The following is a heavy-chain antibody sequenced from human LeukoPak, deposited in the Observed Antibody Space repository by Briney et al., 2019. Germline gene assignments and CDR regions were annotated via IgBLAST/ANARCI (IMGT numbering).Heavy chain of an antibody. J-gene: IGHJ4*02. CDR2: MNPNSGNT. D-gene: IGHD5-12*01. CDR3: ARGPFDVKWLPQYFDY. CDR1: GYTFTSYD. Sequence: GASVKVSCKASGYTFTSYDINWVRQATGQGLEWMGWMNPNSGNTGYAQKFQGRVTMTRNTSISTAYMELSRLRSDDTAVYYCARGPFDVKWLPQYFDYWGQGTLVTVSS. V-gene: IGHV1-8*01.